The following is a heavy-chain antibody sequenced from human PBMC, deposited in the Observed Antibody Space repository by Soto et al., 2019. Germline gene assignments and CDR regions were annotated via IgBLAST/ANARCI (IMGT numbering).Heavy chain of an antibody. Sequence: ADTLSLTCTVSGASISSHYWTWIRQPPGKGLEWIAYISYTGDTNYNPSLKSRVTISVDTSRNQFSLTLTSVTAADTAVYFCARIVLGATVDLWGQGSLVTVSS. D-gene: IGHD1-26*01. CDR1: GASISSHY. V-gene: IGHV4-59*07. J-gene: IGHJ5*02. CDR3: ARIVLGATVDL. CDR2: ISYTGDT.